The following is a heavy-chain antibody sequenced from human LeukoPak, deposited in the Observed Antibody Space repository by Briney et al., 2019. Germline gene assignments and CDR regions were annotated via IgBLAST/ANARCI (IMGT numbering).Heavy chain of an antibody. Sequence: WASVKVSCKASGYTFTSYGISWVRQAPGQGLEWMGRIIPILGIANYAQKFQGRVTITADKSTSTAYMELSSLRSEDTAVYYCATSAGYSYGYDHDAFDIWGQGTMVTVSS. CDR1: GYTFTSYG. J-gene: IGHJ3*02. D-gene: IGHD5-18*01. CDR3: ATSAGYSYGYDHDAFDI. CDR2: IIPILGIA. V-gene: IGHV1-69*04.